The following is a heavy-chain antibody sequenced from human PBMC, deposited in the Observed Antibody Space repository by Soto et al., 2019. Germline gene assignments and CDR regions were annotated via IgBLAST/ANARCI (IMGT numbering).Heavy chain of an antibody. D-gene: IGHD3-22*01. CDR2: IYYSGST. J-gene: IGHJ4*02. Sequence: KTSETLSLTGTVSGGSISSGCYYWSWIRQHPGKGLEWIGYIYYSGSTYYNPSLKSRVTVSVDTSKNQFSLKLSSVTAADTAVYYCASSLADYYDSSGAFDYGGQGTLVTAPQ. V-gene: IGHV4-31*03. CDR1: GGSISSGCYY. CDR3: ASSLADYYDSSGAFDY.